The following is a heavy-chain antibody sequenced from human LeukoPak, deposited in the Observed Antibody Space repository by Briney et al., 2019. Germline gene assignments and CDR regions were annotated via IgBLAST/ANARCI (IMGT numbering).Heavy chain of an antibody. CDR3: ARDCSGASCYDY. CDR2: IYYSGST. Sequence: SETLSLTCTVSGGSINSYYWSWIRQPPGKGLEWIGYIYYSGSTNYNPSLKSRVTISLDTPRNQFSLKLSSVTAADTAVYYCARDCSGASCYDYWGQGTLVTVSS. V-gene: IGHV4-59*01. J-gene: IGHJ4*02. D-gene: IGHD2-15*01. CDR1: GGSINSYY.